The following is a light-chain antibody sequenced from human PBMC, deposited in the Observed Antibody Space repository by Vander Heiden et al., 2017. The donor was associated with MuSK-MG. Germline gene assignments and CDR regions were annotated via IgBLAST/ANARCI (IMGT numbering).Light chain of an antibody. V-gene: IGKV1-39*01. CDR2: GAS. J-gene: IGKJ4*01. CDR3: QQSYSSPVT. CDR1: QSISIY. Sequence: DIQMTQSPSSLSASVGDGVTITCRASQSISIYLNWFQQKPGKAPKLLIYGASSLQSGVPSRFSGSGSGTDFTLTISRLQPEDFATYYCQQSYSSPVTFGGGTKVEIK.